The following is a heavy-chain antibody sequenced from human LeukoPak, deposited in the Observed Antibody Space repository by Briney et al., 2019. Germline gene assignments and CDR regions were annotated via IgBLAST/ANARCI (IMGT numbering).Heavy chain of an antibody. CDR2: ISGSDGGT. J-gene: IGHJ4*02. D-gene: IGHD4-17*01. CDR1: GFPFSTYA. CDR3: ARLRNTMTTPRFDY. V-gene: IGHV3-23*01. Sequence: GGALRLSCAASGFPFSTYAMSWVRQAPGKCLEWVSAISGSDGGTKYADSVKGRFSTSRDNSKDTLYLQMSSLRADDTAVYYCARLRNTMTTPRFDYWGQGTLVTVSS.